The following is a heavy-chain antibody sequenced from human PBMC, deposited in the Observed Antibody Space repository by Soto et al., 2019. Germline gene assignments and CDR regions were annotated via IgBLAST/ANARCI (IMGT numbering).Heavy chain of an antibody. CDR3: VRDAPSHQSPFDL. J-gene: IGHJ4*02. Sequence: ASVKVSCKTSEYSFGDYYLHWVRQAPEQGLEWMGWINLNDGGTNSPRKFQGRLTMTRDKSITTVYMELSRLRSDDTAVYFCVRDAPSHQSPFDLWGQANLVTVYS. V-gene: IGHV1-2*02. D-gene: IGHD2-2*01. CDR1: EYSFGDYY. CDR2: INLNDGGT.